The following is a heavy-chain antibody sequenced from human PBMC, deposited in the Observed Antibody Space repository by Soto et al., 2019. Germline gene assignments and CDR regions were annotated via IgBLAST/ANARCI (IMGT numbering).Heavy chain of an antibody. CDR3: ARREIQGPIDY. CDR1: GCHISTITW. V-gene: IGHV4-28*01. CDR2: IYYSGTT. J-gene: IGHJ4*02. Sequence: SETLSSTFSSSGCHISTITWGGWKRQPPGNGLDWIGYIYYSGTTYYNPSLKSRVTMSVDTSKNQFSLKLTSVTAVDTAVYYCARREIQGPIDYWGQG. D-gene: IGHD1-26*01.